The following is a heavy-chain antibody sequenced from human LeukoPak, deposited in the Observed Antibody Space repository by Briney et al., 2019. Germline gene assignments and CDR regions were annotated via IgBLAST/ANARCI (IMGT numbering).Heavy chain of an antibody. V-gene: IGHV1-69*05. J-gene: IGHJ6*03. Sequence: SVKVSCKASGGTFSSYAISWVRQAPGQGLEWMGGIIPTFGTANYAQKFQGRVTITTDESTSTAYMELSSLRSEDTAVYYCARDSAEEPDFWSGLHMDVWGKGTTVTVSS. CDR1: GGTFSSYA. CDR3: ARDSAEEPDFWSGLHMDV. D-gene: IGHD3-3*01. CDR2: IIPTFGTA.